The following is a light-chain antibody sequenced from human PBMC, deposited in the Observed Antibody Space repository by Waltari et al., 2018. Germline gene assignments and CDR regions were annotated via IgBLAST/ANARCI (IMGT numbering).Light chain of an antibody. CDR3: GSYRGSNIYV. Sequence: QSALTQPASVSGSPGQSITISCTGTSSDIGAYNFVSWYQQHPGKVPRVIIYNVNERPSRISSRFSGSKSGNTASLTISGLQPDDEADYFCGSYRGSNIYVFGIGTKVTVL. CDR2: NVN. V-gene: IGLV2-14*03. J-gene: IGLJ1*01. CDR1: SSDIGAYNF.